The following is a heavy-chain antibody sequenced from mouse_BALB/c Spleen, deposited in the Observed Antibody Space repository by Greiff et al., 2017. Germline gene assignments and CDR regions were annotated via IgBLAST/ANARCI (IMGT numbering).Heavy chain of an antibody. Sequence: EVQRVESGGGLVKPGGSLKLSCAASGFTFSDYYMYWVRQTPEKRLEWVATISDGGSYTYYPDSVKGRFTISRDNAKNNLYLQMSRLKSEDTAMYYCARALYMYEYYAMDYWGQGTSVTVSS. J-gene: IGHJ4*01. CDR3: ARALYMYEYYAMDY. D-gene: IGHD2-14*01. CDR2: ISDGGSYT. CDR1: GFTFSDYY. V-gene: IGHV5-4*02.